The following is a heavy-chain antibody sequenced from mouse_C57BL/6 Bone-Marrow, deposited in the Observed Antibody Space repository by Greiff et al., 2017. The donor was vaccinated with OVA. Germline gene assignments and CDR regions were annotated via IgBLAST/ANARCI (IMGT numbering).Heavy chain of an antibody. V-gene: IGHV14-4*01. CDR1: GFNIKDDY. Sequence: VQLQQSGAELVRPGASVKLSCTASGFNIKDDYMHWVKQRPEQGLEWIGWIDPENGDTEYASKFQGKATITADTSSNTAYLQLSSLTSEDTAVHYCTNLNWDLAWFAYWGQGTLVTVSA. J-gene: IGHJ3*01. CDR3: TNLNWDLAWFAY. D-gene: IGHD4-1*01. CDR2: IDPENGDT.